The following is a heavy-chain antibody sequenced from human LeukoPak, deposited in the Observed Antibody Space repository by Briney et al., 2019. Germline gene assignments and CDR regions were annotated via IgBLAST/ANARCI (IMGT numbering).Heavy chain of an antibody. Sequence: SETLSLTCTVSGGSISGSSYCWGWIRQPPGKGLEWIGSIYYSGSTYYNPSLKSRVTISVDTAKNQFSLKLSSVTAADTAVYYCARGSQLAVAVNYWGQGTLVTVSS. CDR1: GGSISGSSYC. CDR2: IYYSGST. V-gene: IGHV4-39*01. CDR3: ARGSQLAVAVNY. J-gene: IGHJ4*02. D-gene: IGHD6-19*01.